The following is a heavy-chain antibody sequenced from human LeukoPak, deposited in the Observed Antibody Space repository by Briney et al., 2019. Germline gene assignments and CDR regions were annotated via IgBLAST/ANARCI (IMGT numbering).Heavy chain of an antibody. CDR3: ARARGGIRFDY. CDR1: GFTVSSNY. CDR2: IYSGGST. Sequence: GGSLRLSCAASGFTVSSNYMSWVRQAPGKGLEWVSVIYSGGSTYYADSVKGRFTISRDNSKNTLYLRMNSLRAEDTAVYYCARARGGIRFDYWGQGTLVTVSS. D-gene: IGHD3-16*01. V-gene: IGHV3-53*01. J-gene: IGHJ4*02.